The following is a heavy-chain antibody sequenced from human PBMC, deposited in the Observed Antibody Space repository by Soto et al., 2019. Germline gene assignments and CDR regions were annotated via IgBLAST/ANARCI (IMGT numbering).Heavy chain of an antibody. Sequence: PSETLSLTCAVYGGSFSGYYWSWIRRPPGKGLEWIGEINHSGSTNYNPSLKSRVTISVDTSKNQFSLKLSSVTAADTAVYYCARGSSYDFWSGSASARGYYYMDVWGKGTTVTVSS. CDR3: ARGSSYDFWSGSASARGYYYMDV. D-gene: IGHD3-3*01. V-gene: IGHV4-34*01. CDR1: GGSFSGYY. J-gene: IGHJ6*03. CDR2: INHSGST.